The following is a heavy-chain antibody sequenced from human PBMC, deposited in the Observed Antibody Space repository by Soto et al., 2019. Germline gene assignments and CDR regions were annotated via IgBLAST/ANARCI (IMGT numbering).Heavy chain of an antibody. CDR3: ATSGHCNSLKCTSFDM. V-gene: IGHV3-23*01. D-gene: IGHD2-2*01. CDR2: VGGTGDT. CDR1: RLTFSNYV. Sequence: EVQLFESGGALVQPGGSLRLSCAASRLTFSNYVVNWVRKAPGKGLEWVSTVGGTGDTYYPDSVKGRFTISRDNSKNMIYLQMSGLRAEDTAVYYCATSGHCNSLKCTSFDMWGQGTIVAVSS. J-gene: IGHJ3*02.